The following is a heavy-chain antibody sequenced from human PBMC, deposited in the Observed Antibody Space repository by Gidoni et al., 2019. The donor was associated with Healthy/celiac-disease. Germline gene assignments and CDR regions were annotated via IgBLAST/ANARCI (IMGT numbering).Heavy chain of an antibody. V-gene: IGHV3-48*02. CDR2: ISSSSSTI. CDR3: ARDGLYNYGSGSYYKRFDY. J-gene: IGHJ4*02. D-gene: IGHD3-10*01. CDR1: GFTFSSYS. Sequence: EVQLVESGGGLVQPGGSLRLSCAASGFTFSSYSMNWVRQAPGKGLEWVSYISSSSSTIYYADSVKGRFTISRDNAKNSLYLQMNSLRDEDTAVYYCARDGLYNYGSGSYYKRFDYWGQGTLVTVSS.